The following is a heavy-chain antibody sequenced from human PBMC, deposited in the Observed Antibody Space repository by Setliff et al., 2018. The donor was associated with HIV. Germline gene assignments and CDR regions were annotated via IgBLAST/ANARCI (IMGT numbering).Heavy chain of an antibody. CDR3: TRHLGYCSGDTCYSYDYDSRGPWFFDP. D-gene: IGHD2-15*01. Sequence: PGGSLRLSCTASGFTFGDYAMTWVRQAPGKGLEWVGLIRSKAYGGTTEYAASVKGRFTISRDDSKSVAHLQMNSLKTEDTAVYYCTRHLGYCSGDTCYSYDYDSRGPWFFDPWGQGTLVTVSS. CDR2: IRSKAYGGTT. CDR1: GFTFGDYA. V-gene: IGHV3-49*04. J-gene: IGHJ5*02.